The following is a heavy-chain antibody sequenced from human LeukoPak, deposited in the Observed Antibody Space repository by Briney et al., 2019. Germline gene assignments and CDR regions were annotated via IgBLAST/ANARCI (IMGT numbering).Heavy chain of an antibody. D-gene: IGHD3-10*01. Sequence: PSETLSLTCTVSGGSISSYYWSWIRQPPGKGLEWIWYIYYSGSTNYNPSLKSRVTISVDTSKNQFSLKLSSVTAADSAVYYCARDGAYGPFDCYFDLWGRGTLVTVSS. CDR1: GGSISSYY. CDR2: IYYSGST. J-gene: IGHJ2*01. CDR3: ARDGAYGPFDCYFDL. V-gene: IGHV4-59*01.